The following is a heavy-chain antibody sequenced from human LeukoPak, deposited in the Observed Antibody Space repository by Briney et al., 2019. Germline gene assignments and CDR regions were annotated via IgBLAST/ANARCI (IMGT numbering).Heavy chain of an antibody. Sequence: GGSLRLSCAASGFTFSSYTMKWVRQAPGKGLEWVSSISSRSSYIYYADSVKGRFTISRDNAESSLYLQMNSLRAEDTAVYYCARNTWFGEGIDAFDIWGQGTMVAVSS. CDR3: ARNTWFGEGIDAFDI. J-gene: IGHJ3*02. CDR2: ISSRSSYI. CDR1: GFTFSSYT. V-gene: IGHV3-21*01. D-gene: IGHD3-10*01.